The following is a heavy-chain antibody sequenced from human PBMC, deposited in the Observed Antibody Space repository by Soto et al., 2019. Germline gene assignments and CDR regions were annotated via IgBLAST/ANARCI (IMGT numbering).Heavy chain of an antibody. D-gene: IGHD3-3*01. CDR3: ARAKVFGVVIIGDYYGMDV. Sequence: PLETLSLTCAVYGGSFSGYYWSWIRQPPGKGLEWIGEINHSGSTNYNPSLKSRVTISVDTSKNQFSLKLSSVTAADTAVYYCARAKVFGVVIIGDYYGMDVWGQGTTVTVSS. J-gene: IGHJ6*02. V-gene: IGHV4-34*01. CDR1: GGSFSGYY. CDR2: INHSGST.